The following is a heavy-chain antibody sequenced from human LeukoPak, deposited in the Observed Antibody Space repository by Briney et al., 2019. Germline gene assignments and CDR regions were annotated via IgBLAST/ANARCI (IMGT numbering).Heavy chain of an antibody. CDR1: GYTFTDYY. CDR3: ARGLYGGNPHWY. CDR2: INPNSGGT. J-gene: IGHJ4*02. V-gene: IGHV1-2*02. D-gene: IGHD4-23*01. Sequence: ASVKFSCKASGYTFTDYYIHWVRPAPGQGLEWMGWINPNSGGTKYAQKFQGRVTMTRDTSITTAYMELSRLRSDDSAVYYCARGLYGGNPHWYWGQGTLVTVSS.